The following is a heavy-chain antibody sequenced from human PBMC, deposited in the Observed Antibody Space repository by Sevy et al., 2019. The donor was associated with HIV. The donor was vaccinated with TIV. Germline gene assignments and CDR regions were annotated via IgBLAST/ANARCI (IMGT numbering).Heavy chain of an antibody. Sequence: ASVKVSCKASGYTFSSYGISWVRQAPGQGLEWMGWISPYNGNTNYAQMFQGRVTMTTDTSTSTAYMELRSLRSDDTAVYYCARGSGDYYYYYGMDVWGQGTTVTVSS. J-gene: IGHJ6*02. CDR2: ISPYNGNT. CDR1: GYTFSSYG. V-gene: IGHV1-18*01. CDR3: ARGSGDYYYYYGMDV.